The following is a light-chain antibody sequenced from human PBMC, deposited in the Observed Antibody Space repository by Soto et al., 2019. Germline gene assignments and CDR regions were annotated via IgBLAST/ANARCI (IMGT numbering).Light chain of an antibody. CDR1: SSDVGSYNL. CDR2: EGS. Sequence: QSVLTQPASVSGSPGQSITISCTGTSSDVGSYNLVSWYQQHPGKAPKLMIYEGSKRPSGVSNRCSGSKSGNTASLTISGLQAEDEADYYCSLYTSENAYVFGTGTKVTVL. J-gene: IGLJ1*01. CDR3: SLYTSENAYV. V-gene: IGLV2-14*02.